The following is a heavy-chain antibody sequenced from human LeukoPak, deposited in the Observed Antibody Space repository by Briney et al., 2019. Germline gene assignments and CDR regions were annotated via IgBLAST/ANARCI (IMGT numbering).Heavy chain of an antibody. V-gene: IGHV4-59*12. CDR1: GGSINNYY. J-gene: IGHJ5*02. CDR2: ITYSGST. CDR3: ARSPVMYGEFGGRFDP. D-gene: IGHD4-17*01. Sequence: SETLSLTCTVSGGSINNYYWSWIRQPPGKRLEWIGRITYSGSTNYNPSLKSRVTISVDTSSNQFSLKLSSVTAVDTAIYYYARSPVMYGEFGGRFDPWGQGALVTVSS.